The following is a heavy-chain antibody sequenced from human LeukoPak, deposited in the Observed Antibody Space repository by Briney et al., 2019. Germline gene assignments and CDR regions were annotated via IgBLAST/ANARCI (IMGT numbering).Heavy chain of an antibody. Sequence: GGSLRLSCAASGFTFSSYSMNWVRQAPGKGLEWVSYISSSSSTIYYADSVKGRFTISRDNAKNSLYLQMNSLRAEDTAVYYCARRPSGYLRPFDYWGQGTLVTVSS. CDR3: ARRPSGYLRPFDY. D-gene: IGHD5-12*01. J-gene: IGHJ4*02. CDR2: ISSSSSTI. CDR1: GFTFSSYS. V-gene: IGHV3-48*01.